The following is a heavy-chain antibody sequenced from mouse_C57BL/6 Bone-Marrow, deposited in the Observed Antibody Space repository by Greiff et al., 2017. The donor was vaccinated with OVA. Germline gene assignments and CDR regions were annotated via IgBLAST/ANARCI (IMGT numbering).Heavy chain of an antibody. Sequence: EVMLVESGAELVRPGASVKLSCTASGFNIKDDYMHWVKQRPEQGLEWIGWIDPENGDTEYASKFQGKATITADTSSNTAYLQLSSLTSEDTAVYYCTTNGVDYWGQGTTLTVAS. J-gene: IGHJ2*01. CDR2: IDPENGDT. CDR1: GFNIKDDY. V-gene: IGHV14-4*01. CDR3: TTNGVDY.